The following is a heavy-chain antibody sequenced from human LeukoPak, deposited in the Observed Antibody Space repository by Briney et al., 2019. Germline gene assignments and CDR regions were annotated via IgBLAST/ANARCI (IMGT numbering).Heavy chain of an antibody. CDR1: GGPISSSSYY. D-gene: IGHD2-2*01. CDR3: ARALVVPALDAFDI. J-gene: IGHJ3*02. V-gene: IGHV4-39*07. Sequence: PSETLSLTCTVSGGPISSSSYYWGWIRQPPGKGLEWIGSIYYSGSTYYNPSLKSRVTISVDTSKNQFSLKLSSVTAADTAVYYCARALVVPALDAFDIWGQGTMVTVSS. CDR2: IYYSGST.